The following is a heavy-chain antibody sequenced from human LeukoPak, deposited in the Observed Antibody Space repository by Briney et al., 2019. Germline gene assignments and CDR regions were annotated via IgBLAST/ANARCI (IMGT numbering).Heavy chain of an antibody. Sequence: SQTDALIRAISGGTVSSKSPAWSWIRQSPSRGFEWLGRTYYRSTWFNDYAVSVKIRIIINPDTSNNQFSLQLNSVTPEDTAVYYCARGIVTTGFDYWGQRVIVSVSS. CDR2: TYYRSTWFN. CDR1: GGTVSSKSPA. D-gene: IGHD5-12*01. CDR3: ARGIVTTGFDY. V-gene: IGHV6-1*01. J-gene: IGHJ4*02.